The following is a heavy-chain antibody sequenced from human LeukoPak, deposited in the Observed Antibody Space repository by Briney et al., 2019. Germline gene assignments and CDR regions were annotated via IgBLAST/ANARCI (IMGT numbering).Heavy chain of an antibody. Sequence: GASVKVSCKASAYTFTGFYMHWVRQAPGQGLEWMGRINPNSGGTNYAQKFQGRVTMTSDTSISTAFMELSTLRSEDTAVYYCAIEGAAAGIIAFDYWGQGTLVTVSS. CDR1: AYTFTGFY. J-gene: IGHJ4*02. V-gene: IGHV1-2*06. CDR3: AIEGAAAGIIAFDY. CDR2: INPNSGGT. D-gene: IGHD6-13*01.